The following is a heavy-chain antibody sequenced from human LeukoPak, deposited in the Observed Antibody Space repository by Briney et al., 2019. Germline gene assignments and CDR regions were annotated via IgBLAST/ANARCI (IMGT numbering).Heavy chain of an antibody. V-gene: IGHV3-23*01. Sequence: GGSLRLSCAVSGFTFSNYAMSWVRQAPGKGLEWVSLIEVDGYSAYYPDSVKGRFTISRDNSKNTLDLQMNSLRAEDTAVYYCARPMSTVTTFTKFDCWGLGTLVTVSS. J-gene: IGHJ4*02. CDR3: ARPMSTVTTFTKFDC. CDR1: GFTFSNYA. CDR2: IEVDGYSA. D-gene: IGHD4-17*01.